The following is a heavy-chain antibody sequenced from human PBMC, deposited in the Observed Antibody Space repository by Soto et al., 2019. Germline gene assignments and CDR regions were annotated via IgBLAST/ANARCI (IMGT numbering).Heavy chain of an antibody. CDR3: ARGLEYYDFWSGYYRGYYYYGMDV. D-gene: IGHD3-3*01. Sequence: SETLSLTCAVYGGSFSGYYWSWIRQPPGKGLEWIGEINHSGSTNYNPSHKSRVTISVDTSKNQFSLKLSSVTAADTAVYYCARGLEYYDFWSGYYRGYYYYGMDVWGQGTTVTVSS. J-gene: IGHJ6*02. V-gene: IGHV4-34*01. CDR1: GGSFSGYY. CDR2: INHSGST.